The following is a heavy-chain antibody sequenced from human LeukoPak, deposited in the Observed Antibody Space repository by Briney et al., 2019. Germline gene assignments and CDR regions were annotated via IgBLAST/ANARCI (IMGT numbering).Heavy chain of an antibody. CDR3: ATNRQIMILGVVIMPAFDI. CDR2: FDVEDGEI. V-gene: IGHV1-24*01. D-gene: IGHD3-3*01. J-gene: IGHJ3*02. Sequence: ASVKVSCKVSGYTLTHLAVHWVRQAPGKGLEWMGGFDVEDGEIIYAQKFQGRVTMTEDTSTDTAYMELSSLRSEDTAVYYCATNRQIMILGVVIMPAFDIWGQGTMVTVSS. CDR1: GYTLTHLA.